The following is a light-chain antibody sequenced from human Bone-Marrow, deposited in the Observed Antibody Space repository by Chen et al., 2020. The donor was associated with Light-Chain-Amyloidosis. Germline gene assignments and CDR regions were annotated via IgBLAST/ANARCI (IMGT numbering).Light chain of an antibody. CDR1: SSNIGKNH. CDR2: DND. CDR3: GAWDSSLSAVV. V-gene: IGLV1-51*01. Sequence: QSVLTQPPSVSAAPGQKVTTSCSGSSSNIGKNHVSWYQQFPGTVPKLLIYDNDKRPSGIPDRFSGSKSGTSATLGITGLQTGDEADYYCGAWDSSLSAVVFGGGTKLTVL. J-gene: IGLJ2*01.